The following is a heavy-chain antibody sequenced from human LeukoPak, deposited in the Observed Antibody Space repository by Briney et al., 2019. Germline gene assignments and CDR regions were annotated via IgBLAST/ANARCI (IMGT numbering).Heavy chain of an antibody. CDR3: TRLKVEVTSGS. D-gene: IGHD2-21*02. CDR1: GFTFSSYW. Sequence: GGSLRLSCAASGFTFSSYWMHWVRHVPGKGLVWVSRINTDGSSISYADSVKGRFTISRDNAKNTLYLQMNSLRAEDTAVYYCTRLKVEVTSGSWGQGTLVTVAS. V-gene: IGHV3-74*01. J-gene: IGHJ5*02. CDR2: INTDGSSI.